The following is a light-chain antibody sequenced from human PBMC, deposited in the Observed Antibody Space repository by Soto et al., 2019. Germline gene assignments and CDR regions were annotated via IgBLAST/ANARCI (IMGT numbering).Light chain of an antibody. Sequence: EIVLTQSPDTLSVSQGERATLSCRASESVSNNLAWYQQKPGQAPRLLIFGASARATGIPARFSGSGSGTEFTLTISSLQSEDFAVYYCQQYNKWPLTLGGGTKVEIK. V-gene: IGKV3-15*01. J-gene: IGKJ4*01. CDR1: ESVSNN. CDR2: GAS. CDR3: QQYNKWPLT.